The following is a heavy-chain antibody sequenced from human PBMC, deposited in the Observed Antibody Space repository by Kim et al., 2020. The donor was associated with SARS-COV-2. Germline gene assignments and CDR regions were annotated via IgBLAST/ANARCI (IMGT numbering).Heavy chain of an antibody. CDR1: GYTFTSYY. V-gene: IGHV1-46*01. CDR2: INPSGGST. J-gene: IGHJ3*02. Sequence: ASVKVSCKASGYTFTSYYMHWVRQAPGQGLEWMGIINPSGGSTSYAQKFQGRVTMTRDTSTSTVYMELSSLRSEDTAVYYCARNYPLDDYYYDSSGLTTADAFDIWGQGTMVTVSS. D-gene: IGHD3-22*01. CDR3: ARNYPLDDYYYDSSGLTTADAFDI.